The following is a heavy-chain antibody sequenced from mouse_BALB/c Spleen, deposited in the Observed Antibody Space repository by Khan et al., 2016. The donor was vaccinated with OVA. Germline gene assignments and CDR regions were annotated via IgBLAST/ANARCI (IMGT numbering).Heavy chain of an antibody. V-gene: IGHV5-9*02. CDR2: ISGTGIYT. CDR3: ARPSYYGNPWFTY. D-gene: IGHD2-10*01. CDR1: GFAFSSYD. Sequence: EVKLVESGGGLVKPGGSLKLSCAPSGFAFSSYDMSWVRQTPEKRLEWVATISGTGIYTYYPDSVKGRFTISRDNARNTLYLQMSGLRSEDTALYYCARPSYYGNPWFTYWGQGTLVTVSA. J-gene: IGHJ3*01.